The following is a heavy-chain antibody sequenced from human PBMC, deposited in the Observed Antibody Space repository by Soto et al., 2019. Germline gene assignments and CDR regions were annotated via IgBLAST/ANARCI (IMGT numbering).Heavy chain of an antibody. Sequence: SVKVSCKAPGGTFSSYAISWVRQAPGQGLEWMGGIIPIFGTANYAQKFQGRVTITADESTSTAYMELSSLRSEDTAVYYCASHDFWSGYYQTPGDYYYYGMDVWGQGTTVTVSS. CDR2: IIPIFGTA. CDR3: ASHDFWSGYYQTPGDYYYYGMDV. V-gene: IGHV1-69*13. CDR1: GGTFSSYA. D-gene: IGHD3-3*01. J-gene: IGHJ6*02.